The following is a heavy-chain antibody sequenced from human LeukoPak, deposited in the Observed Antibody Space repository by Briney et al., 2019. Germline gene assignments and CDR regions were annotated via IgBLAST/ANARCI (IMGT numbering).Heavy chain of an antibody. Sequence: GESLKISRKGSGYRFTSYWIGRVRQMPGKGLEWMGIIYPGDYDTRYSTSFQGPVTISADKSISTACLQGSSLAVSYTAMYYCARVCGHYCCGMDVWGQGTTVTVSS. CDR1: GYRFTSYW. D-gene: IGHD2-21*01. J-gene: IGHJ6*02. CDR3: ARVCGHYCCGMDV. V-gene: IGHV5-51*01. CDR2: IYPGDYDT.